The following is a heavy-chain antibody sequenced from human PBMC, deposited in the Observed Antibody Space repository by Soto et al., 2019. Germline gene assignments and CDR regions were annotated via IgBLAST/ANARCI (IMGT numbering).Heavy chain of an antibody. Sequence: QVQLQESGPGLVKPSQTLSLTCTVSGGSISSGGYYWSWIRQHPGKGLEWIGYIYYSGSTYYNPSLKSRVTISVDTSKNQFSLKLSSVTAADTAVYYCARNIVLVPAAPYSLTFDPWGQGTLVTVSS. V-gene: IGHV4-31*03. CDR2: IYYSGST. D-gene: IGHD2-2*01. J-gene: IGHJ5*02. CDR1: GGSISSGGYY. CDR3: ARNIVLVPAAPYSLTFDP.